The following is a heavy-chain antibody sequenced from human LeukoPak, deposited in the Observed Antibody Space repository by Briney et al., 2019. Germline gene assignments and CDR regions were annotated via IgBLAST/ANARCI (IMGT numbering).Heavy chain of an antibody. CDR3: ARGSRRLRTPESQDH. V-gene: IGHV3-11*04. Sequence: GGSLRLSCAASGFTFSDYYMSWIRQAPGKGLEWVSYISSSGSTIYYADSVKGRFTISRDNAKNSLYLQMNSLRAEDTAVYYCARGSRRLRTPESQDHWGQGTLVTVSS. CDR2: ISSSGSTI. D-gene: IGHD4-17*01. J-gene: IGHJ4*02. CDR1: GFTFSDYY.